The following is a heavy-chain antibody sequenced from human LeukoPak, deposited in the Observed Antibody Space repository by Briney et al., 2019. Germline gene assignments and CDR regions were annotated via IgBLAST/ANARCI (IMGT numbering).Heavy chain of an antibody. CDR3: ARGGELLPYSY. J-gene: IGHJ4*02. CDR2: IYYSGST. V-gene: IGHV4-59*01. CDR1: GGSISSYY. D-gene: IGHD1-26*01. Sequence: SETLSLTCTVSGGSISSYYWSWIRQPPGKGLEWIGYIYYSGSTNYNPSLKSRVTISVDTSKNQFSLKLSSVTAADTAVYYCARGGELLPYSYWGQGTLVTVSS.